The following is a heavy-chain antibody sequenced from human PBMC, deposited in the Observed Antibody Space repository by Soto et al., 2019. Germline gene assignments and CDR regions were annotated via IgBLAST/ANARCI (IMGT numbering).Heavy chain of an antibody. Sequence: EVQVVESGGDLVQPGGYLRRSCAASRFSVSSKYMSWVRQARGKGQEWVSLIQSGGTTYYAGSVKGRFTISRDYSENTLFLQMNSLRVEDTAVYYCTRDDVHFNGDRYYGVPMDVWGKGTTVTVSA. V-gene: IGHV3-66*01. CDR3: TRDDVHFNGDRYYGVPMDV. CDR1: RFSVSSKY. CDR2: IQSGGTT. J-gene: IGHJ6*04. D-gene: IGHD2-8*01.